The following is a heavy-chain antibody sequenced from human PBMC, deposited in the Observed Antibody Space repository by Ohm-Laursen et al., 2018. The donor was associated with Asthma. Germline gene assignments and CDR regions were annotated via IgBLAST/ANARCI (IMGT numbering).Heavy chain of an antibody. D-gene: IGHD3-10*01. CDR3: ARDYYGSGAY. CDR2: IIGSGADT. CDR1: GFTFSSYA. Sequence: SLRLSCTASGFTFSSYAMSWVRQAPGKGLECVSAIIGSGADTYYADSVRGRFTISRDNAKNTLYLQINSLRAEDTAVYYCARDYYGSGAYWDQGTLVTVSS. J-gene: IGHJ4*02. V-gene: IGHV3-23*01.